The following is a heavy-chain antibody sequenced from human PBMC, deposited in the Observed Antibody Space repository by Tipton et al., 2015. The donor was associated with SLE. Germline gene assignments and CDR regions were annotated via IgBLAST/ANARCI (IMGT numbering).Heavy chain of an antibody. D-gene: IGHD1-14*01. CDR3: AKGRSGARRAFDY. V-gene: IGHV3-9*01. CDR2: ISWNSGSI. J-gene: IGHJ4*02. CDR1: GFTFDDYA. Sequence: QLVQSGGGLVQPGRSLRLSCAASGFTFDDYAMHWVRQAPGKGLEWVSGISWNSGSIGYADSVKGRFTISRDNAKNSLYLQMNSLRAEDTALYYCAKGRSGARRAFDYWGQGTLVTVSS.